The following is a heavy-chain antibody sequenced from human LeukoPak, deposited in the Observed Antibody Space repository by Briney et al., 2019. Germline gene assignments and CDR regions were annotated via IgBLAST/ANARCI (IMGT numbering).Heavy chain of an antibody. CDR2: TYYRSKWYN. J-gene: IGHJ4*02. V-gene: IGHV6-1*01. Sequence: SQTLSLTCAISGDSVSSNSAAWNWIRQSPSRGLEWLGRTYYRSKWYNDYAVSVKSRITINPDTSKNQFSLQLNSVTPEDTAVYYCARAMVRGVIITYYFDYWGQGTLVTVSS. D-gene: IGHD3-10*01. CDR1: GDSVSSNSAA. CDR3: ARAMVRGVIITYYFDY.